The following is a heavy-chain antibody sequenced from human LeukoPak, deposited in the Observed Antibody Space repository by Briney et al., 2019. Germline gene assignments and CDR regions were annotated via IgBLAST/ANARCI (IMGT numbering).Heavy chain of an antibody. Sequence: PSETLSLTCTVSGDSISTYYWNWIRQPPGKGLEWIGYIYYTGSTNYNPSLKSRVTISVDTSKNQFSLKLRSVTAADTAMYYCARATWSPPGFDIWGQGTMVTVSS. V-gene: IGHV4-59*01. CDR1: GDSISTYY. CDR2: IYYTGST. D-gene: IGHD3-3*01. CDR3: ARATWSPPGFDI. J-gene: IGHJ3*02.